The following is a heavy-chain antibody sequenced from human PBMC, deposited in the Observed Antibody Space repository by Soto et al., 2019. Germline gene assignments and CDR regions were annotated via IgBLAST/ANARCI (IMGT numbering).Heavy chain of an antibody. J-gene: IGHJ5*02. V-gene: IGHV1-2*02. Sequence: ASVKVSCKASGYTFTDYYIHWVRQAPGQGLEFMGWINANNGGAGSAQQFQGRVTVTRDTSITTVYMELSNLRSDDTAVYYCAREGGSETLQPSYNWFDTWGQGTLVTVSS. CDR3: AREGGSETLQPSYNWFDT. CDR2: INANNGGA. CDR1: GYTFTDYY. D-gene: IGHD6-25*01.